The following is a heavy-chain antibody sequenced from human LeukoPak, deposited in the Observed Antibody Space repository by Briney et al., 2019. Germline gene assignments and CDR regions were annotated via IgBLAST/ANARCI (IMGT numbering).Heavy chain of an antibody. CDR2: IIPIFGTA. D-gene: IGHD6-6*01. CDR3: ARDLAARPLGYYYYYMDV. CDR1: GGTFSSYA. Sequence: SVKVSCKASGGTFSSYAISWVRQAPGQGLEWMGRIIPIFGTANYAQKFQGRVTITTGESTSTAYMELSSLRSEDTAVYYCARDLAARPLGYYYYYMDVWGKGTTVTVSS. V-gene: IGHV1-69*05. J-gene: IGHJ6*03.